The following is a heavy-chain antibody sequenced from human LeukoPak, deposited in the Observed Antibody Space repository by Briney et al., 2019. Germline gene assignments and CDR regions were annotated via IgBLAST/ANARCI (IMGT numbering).Heavy chain of an antibody. Sequence: SETLSFTCTVSGGSISSYYWSRIRQPPGKGLEWIGYMYHSGTTNYNPSLKSRVTISIDTSKDQFSLKLTSVSAADTAVYYCARDSGLDAFDIWGQGTMVTVSS. CDR2: MYHSGTT. J-gene: IGHJ3*02. V-gene: IGHV4-59*12. CDR1: GGSISSYY. D-gene: IGHD1-26*01. CDR3: ARDSGLDAFDI.